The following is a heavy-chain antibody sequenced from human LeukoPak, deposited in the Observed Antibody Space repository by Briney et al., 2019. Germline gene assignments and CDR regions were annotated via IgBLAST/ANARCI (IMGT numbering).Heavy chain of an antibody. J-gene: IGHJ4*02. D-gene: IGHD3-9*01. V-gene: IGHV3-11*06. CDR3: AKKPTYYDILTGYFAY. CDR1: GSTFSDYY. CDR2: ISSSSSYT. Sequence: PGGSLRLSCAASGSTFSDYYMSWIRQAPGKGLEWVSYISSSSSYTNYADSVKGRFTISRDNAKNSLYLQMNSLRAEDTAVYYCAKKPTYYDILTGYFAYWGQGTLVTVSS.